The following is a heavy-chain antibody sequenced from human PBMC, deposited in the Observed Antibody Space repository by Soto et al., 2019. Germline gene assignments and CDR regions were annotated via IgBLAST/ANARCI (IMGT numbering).Heavy chain of an antibody. D-gene: IGHD3-10*01. CDR3: ARGVGSGSYYNQYNWFDP. Sequence: ASVKVSCKSSGYPFTHYGITWIRQAPGQGLEWMGWISPFNGNTNYAQKLQGRVTMTTDTSTNTAYMELRSLRSDDTAVYYCARGVGSGSYYNQYNWFDPWGQGTLVTVSS. J-gene: IGHJ5*02. V-gene: IGHV1-18*01. CDR2: ISPFNGNT. CDR1: GYPFTHYG.